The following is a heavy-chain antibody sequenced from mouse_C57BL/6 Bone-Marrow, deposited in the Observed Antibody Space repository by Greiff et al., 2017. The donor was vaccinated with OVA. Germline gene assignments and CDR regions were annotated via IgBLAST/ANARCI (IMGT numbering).Heavy chain of an antibody. D-gene: IGHD2-1*01. Sequence: DVKLVESGGGLVKPGGSLKLSCAASGFTFSSYAMSWVRQTPEKRLEWVATISDGGSYTYYPDNVKGRFTISRDNAKNNLYLQMSHLKSEDTAMYYCARVYGNYRYCDVWGTGTTVTVSS. CDR2: ISDGGSYT. CDR1: GFTFSSYA. J-gene: IGHJ1*03. CDR3: ARVYGNYRYCDV. V-gene: IGHV5-4*03.